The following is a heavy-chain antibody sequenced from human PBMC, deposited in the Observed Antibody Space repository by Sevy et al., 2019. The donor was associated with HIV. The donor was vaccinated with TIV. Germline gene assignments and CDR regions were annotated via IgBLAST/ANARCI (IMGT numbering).Heavy chain of an antibody. J-gene: IGHJ4*02. Sequence: GGSLRLSCAASGFTFSKYSMSWVRQPPGKGLEWVSTLSFGCGEINYADSVKGRFTISRASSKSSVYLQMNNLGPEDTAVYYCAREGCTKPHDYWGQGTLVTVSS. CDR1: GFTFSKYS. D-gene: IGHD2-8*01. CDR3: AREGCTKPHDY. V-gene: IGHV3-23*01. CDR2: LSFGCGEI.